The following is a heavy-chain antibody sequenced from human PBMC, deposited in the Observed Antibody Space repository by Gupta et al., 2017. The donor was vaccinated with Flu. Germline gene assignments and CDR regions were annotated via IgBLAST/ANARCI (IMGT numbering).Heavy chain of an antibody. CDR2: NIPICGTA. D-gene: IGHD1-26*01. V-gene: IGHV1-69*01. Sequence: RQAPGQGLEWMGGNIPICGTANYAQKYKGRVTITADESTSTAYMDLSSLRSEDTAVYYCARDLGSGTYGWFDSWGQGTLVTVSS. J-gene: IGHJ5*01. CDR3: ARDLGSGTYGWFDS.